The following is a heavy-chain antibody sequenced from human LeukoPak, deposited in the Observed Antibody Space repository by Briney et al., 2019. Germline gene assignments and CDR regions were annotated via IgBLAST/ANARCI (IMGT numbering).Heavy chain of an antibody. D-gene: IGHD3-10*01. V-gene: IGHV3-48*03. CDR3: VRGGDAYASDWFDA. Sequence: GGSLRLSCAASGLTFSNYQMSWVRQAPGKEPQWVAGIRGSSIAYADSVKGRFIISRDNAKSSLYLQLNSLRYEDMAVYYCVRGGDAYASDWFDAWGQGTLVTVSS. CDR1: GLTFSNYQ. J-gene: IGHJ5*02. CDR2: IRGSSI.